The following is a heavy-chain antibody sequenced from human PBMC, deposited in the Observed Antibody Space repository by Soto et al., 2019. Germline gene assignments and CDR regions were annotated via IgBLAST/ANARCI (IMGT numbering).Heavy chain of an antibody. Sequence: TLSLTCTVSGDSISSDGYHWSWIRQSPGKGLEWIGYIYNGGRTFYRPSLESRINMSLDATKNSYSLRLTSVTAADTAVYYCARAPVGMDSINFFDHWGQGILVTVSS. CDR1: GDSISSDGYH. D-gene: IGHD2-8*01. V-gene: IGHV4-30-4*01. CDR3: ARAPVGMDSINFFDH. J-gene: IGHJ4*02. CDR2: IYNGGRT.